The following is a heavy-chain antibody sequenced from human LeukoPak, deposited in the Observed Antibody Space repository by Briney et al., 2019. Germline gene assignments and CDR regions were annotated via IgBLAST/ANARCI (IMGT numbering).Heavy chain of an antibody. J-gene: IGHJ4*02. CDR1: GFTFSNYW. CDR2: INSDGINT. Sequence: GGSLRLSCAASGFTFSNYWMHWVRQAPGKGLVWVSRINSDGINTSYADSVKGRFTISRDNAKNTLNLQMNSLRAEDTAVYYCARDKDSSGYSDYWGQGTLVTVSS. D-gene: IGHD3-22*01. V-gene: IGHV3-74*01. CDR3: ARDKDSSGYSDY.